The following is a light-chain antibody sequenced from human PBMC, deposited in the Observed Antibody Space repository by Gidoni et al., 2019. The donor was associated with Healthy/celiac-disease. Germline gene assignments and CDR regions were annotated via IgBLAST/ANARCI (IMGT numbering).Light chain of an antibody. Sequence: QSVLTQPPSVSGAPGQRVTIPCTGSSSNIGAGYDVHWSQQLPGTAPKLLIYGNSNRPSGVPDRFSGSKSGTSASLAITGLQAEDEADYYCQSYDSSLSGRGVFGGGTKLTVL. CDR2: GNS. J-gene: IGLJ2*01. V-gene: IGLV1-40*01. CDR3: QSYDSSLSGRGV. CDR1: SSNIGAGYD.